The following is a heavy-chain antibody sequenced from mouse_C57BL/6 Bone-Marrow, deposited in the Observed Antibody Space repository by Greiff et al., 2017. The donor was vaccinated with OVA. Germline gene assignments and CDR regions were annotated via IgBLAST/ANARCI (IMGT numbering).Heavy chain of an antibody. CDR2: INPSTGGT. CDR1: GYSFTGYY. CDR3: AIITTGEAY. Sequence: EVQLQQSGPELVKPGASVKISCKASGYSFTGYYMNWVKQSPEKSLEWIGEINPSTGGTTYNQKFKAKATLTVDKSSSTAYMQLKSLTSEDSAVYYCAIITTGEAYWGQETLVTVSA. J-gene: IGHJ3*01. V-gene: IGHV1-42*01. D-gene: IGHD1-1*01.